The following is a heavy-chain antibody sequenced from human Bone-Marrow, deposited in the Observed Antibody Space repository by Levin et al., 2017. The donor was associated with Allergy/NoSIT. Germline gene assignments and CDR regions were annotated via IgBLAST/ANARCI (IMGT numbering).Heavy chain of an antibody. CDR3: ARDRAGGRYVAAAGSTMGGYYYYGMDV. J-gene: IGHJ6*02. CDR1: GGSISSYY. D-gene: IGHD6-13*01. Sequence: SETLSLTCTVSGGSISSYYWSWIRQPPGKGLEWIGYIYYSGSTNYNPSLKSRVTISVDTSKNQFSLKLSSVTAADTAVYYCARDRAGGRYVAAAGSTMGGYYYYGMDVWGQGTTVTVSS. V-gene: IGHV4-59*01. CDR2: IYYSGST.